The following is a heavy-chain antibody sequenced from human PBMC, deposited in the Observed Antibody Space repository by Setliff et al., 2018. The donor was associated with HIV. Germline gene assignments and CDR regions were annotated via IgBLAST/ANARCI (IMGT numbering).Heavy chain of an antibody. CDR3: VRHNPTMVTDGYDI. Sequence: SETLSLTCTVSGGSTTSGTYYWGWIRQPPGRGLEWIGSVSYSGRTYYNPSLKSRVTISIDTSKNQFSLNLSSVTAADTAVYYCVRHNPTMVTDGYDIWGQGTKVTVSS. CDR1: GGSTTSGTYY. J-gene: IGHJ3*02. CDR2: VSYSGRT. D-gene: IGHD2-21*02. V-gene: IGHV4-39*01.